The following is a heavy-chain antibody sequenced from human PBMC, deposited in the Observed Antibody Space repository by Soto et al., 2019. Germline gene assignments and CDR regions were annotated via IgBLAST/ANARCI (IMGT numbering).Heavy chain of an antibody. J-gene: IGHJ4*02. CDR2: IDPYNGET. CDR3: ATDLTAGSFDY. Sequence: ASVKVSCKASGHTFTSYGISWVRQAPGKGLEWMGCIDPYNGETNYAQKLQGRVTMTADTSTNTAYMELSSLRSEDTAVYYCATDLTAGSFDYWGQGTLVTVSS. V-gene: IGHV1-18*01. D-gene: IGHD1-1*01. CDR1: GHTFTSYG.